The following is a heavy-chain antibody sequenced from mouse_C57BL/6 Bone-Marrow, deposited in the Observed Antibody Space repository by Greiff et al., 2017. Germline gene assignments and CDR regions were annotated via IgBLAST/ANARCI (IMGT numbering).Heavy chain of an antibody. CDR2: IYPTSGRT. D-gene: IGHD4-1*01. Sequence: VQLQQPGAELVKPGASVKMSCKASGYTFTSYWITWVKQRPGQGLEWIGDIYPTSGRTNYNEKFKSKAILTVDTSSNTAYMQLSSLTSKDSAVFYCARSGPLGRSFDYWGQGTTLTVSS. V-gene: IGHV1-55*01. CDR1: GYTFTSYW. CDR3: ARSGPLGRSFDY. J-gene: IGHJ2*01.